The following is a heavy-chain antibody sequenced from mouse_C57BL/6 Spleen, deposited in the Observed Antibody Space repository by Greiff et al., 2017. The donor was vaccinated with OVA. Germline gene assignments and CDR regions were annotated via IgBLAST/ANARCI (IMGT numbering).Heavy chain of an antibody. V-gene: IGHV1-26*01. Sequence: EVQLQQSGPELVKPGASVKISCKASGYTFTDYYMNWVKQSHGKSLEWIGDINPNNGGTSYNQKFKGKATLTVDKSSSTAYMELRSLTSEDSAVYYCARWGVSTTVVAEAMDYWGQGTSVTVSS. CDR1: GYTFTDYY. D-gene: IGHD1-1*01. CDR2: INPNNGGT. J-gene: IGHJ4*01. CDR3: ARWGVSTTVVAEAMDY.